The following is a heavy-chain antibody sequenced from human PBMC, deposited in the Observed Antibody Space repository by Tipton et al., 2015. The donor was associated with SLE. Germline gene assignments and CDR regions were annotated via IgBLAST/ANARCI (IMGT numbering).Heavy chain of an antibody. V-gene: IGHV4-34*01. D-gene: IGHD6-19*01. CDR1: GGSFSGYY. CDR3: ARGEQWLVFAFDI. CDR2: INHSGST. Sequence: TLSLTCAVYGGSFSGYYWSWIRQPPGKGLVWIGEINHSGSTNYNPSLKSRVTISVDTSKNQFSLKLSSVTAADTAVYYCARGEQWLVFAFDIWGQGTMVTVSS. J-gene: IGHJ3*02.